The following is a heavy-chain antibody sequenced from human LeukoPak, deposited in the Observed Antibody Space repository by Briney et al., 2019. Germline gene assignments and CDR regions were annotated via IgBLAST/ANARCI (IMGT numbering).Heavy chain of an antibody. V-gene: IGHV3-11*01. CDR2: ISTYATTI. CDR1: GFTFSDFY. Sequence: GGSLRLSCAASGFTFSDFYMSWIRQAPGKGLEWVSYISTYATTIYYADSVKGRFTISRDNAKNSLFLQMSSLRVEDTAVYYCARVPYYHDSSAYYHPLYYFDYWGQGTLVTVSS. D-gene: IGHD3-22*01. J-gene: IGHJ4*02. CDR3: ARVPYYHDSSAYYHPLYYFDY.